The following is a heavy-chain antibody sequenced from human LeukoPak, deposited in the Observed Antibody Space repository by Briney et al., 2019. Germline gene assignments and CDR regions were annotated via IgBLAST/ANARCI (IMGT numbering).Heavy chain of an antibody. V-gene: IGHV4-4*02. J-gene: IGHJ4*02. CDR2: IYHSGST. D-gene: IGHD2-2*01. CDR1: GGSISSSNW. CDR3: ARDLKYRYQLHLDY. Sequence: PSETLSLTCAVSGGSISSSNWWSWVRQPPGKGLEWIGEIYHSGSTNYNPSLKSRVTISVDKSKNQFSLKLSSVTAADTAVYYCARDLKYRYQLHLDYWGQGTLVTVSS.